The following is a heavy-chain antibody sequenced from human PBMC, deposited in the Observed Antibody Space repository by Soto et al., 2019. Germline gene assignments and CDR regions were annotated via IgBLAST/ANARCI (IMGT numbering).Heavy chain of an antibody. CDR1: GASINSGGFY. J-gene: IGHJ6*02. Sequence: PSETLSLTCNVSGASINSGGFYWSWVRQRPGKGLEWIGYIFYTGTTYYSPSLMSRATISVDTSEKQFYLKLDSVTAADTAVYFCARDAHSSSGYYYHGMDVWGQGTTVTVSS. CDR3: ARDAHSSSGYYYHGMDV. CDR2: IFYTGTT. V-gene: IGHV4-31*03. D-gene: IGHD2-15*01.